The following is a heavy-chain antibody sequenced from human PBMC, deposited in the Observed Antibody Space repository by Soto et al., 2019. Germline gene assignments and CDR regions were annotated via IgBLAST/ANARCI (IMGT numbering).Heavy chain of an antibody. Sequence: SETLSLTCTLSGGSVRAPDWWNWVRQSPDKGLEWIAEVHISGHSNYNPSLRSRVSVSIDSSKNQFYLDLNSVTAADTAIYYCARVRQGCSANNCYFDPWGQGTQVTVSS. CDR1: GGSVRAPDW. V-gene: IGHV4-4*02. D-gene: IGHD1-1*01. J-gene: IGHJ5*01. CDR2: VHISGHS. CDR3: ARVRQGCSANNCYFDP.